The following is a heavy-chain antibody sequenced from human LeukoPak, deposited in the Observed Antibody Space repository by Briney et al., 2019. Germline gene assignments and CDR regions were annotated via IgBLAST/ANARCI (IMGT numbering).Heavy chain of an antibody. V-gene: IGHV4-30-4*01. CDR2: IYYSGST. CDR1: GCSISSGDYY. CDR3: ARSGYVDLGDAFDI. Sequence: SETLSLTCTVSGCSISSGDYYWGWIRQPPGKGLEWIVYIYYSGSTYYKPSLKSRVTMSQDTSQSQFSLNLNSVTAADTAVYYCARSGYVDLGDAFDIWGQGTMVTVSS. J-gene: IGHJ3*02. D-gene: IGHD5-12*01.